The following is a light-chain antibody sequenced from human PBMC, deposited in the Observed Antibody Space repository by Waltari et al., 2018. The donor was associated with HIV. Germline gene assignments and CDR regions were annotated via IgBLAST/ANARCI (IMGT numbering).Light chain of an antibody. V-gene: IGLV4-69*01. J-gene: IGLJ3*02. CDR3: QTWGAGILV. CDR1: GGHSNYA. Sequence: QLVLTQSPSASASLGASVKLPCTLSGGHSNYAIPWLQQQPEKGPRYLMKLNSDGSHSKGDGIPDRFSGSSSGPERYLTISSLRSEDEGDYYCQTWGAGILVFGGGTKLTVL. CDR2: LNSDGSH.